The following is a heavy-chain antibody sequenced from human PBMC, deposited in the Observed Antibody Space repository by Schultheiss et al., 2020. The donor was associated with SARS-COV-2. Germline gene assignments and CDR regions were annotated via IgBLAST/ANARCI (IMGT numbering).Heavy chain of an antibody. CDR3: ASIHSRSSWAPDY. CDR2: IWYDGSNK. J-gene: IGHJ4*02. Sequence: GGSLRLSCAASGFTFSSYGMHWVRQAPGKGLEWVAVIWYDGSNKYYADSVKGRFTISRDNSKNTLYLQMNSLRAEDTAVYYCASIHSRSSWAPDYWGQGTLVTVSS. D-gene: IGHD6-13*01. CDR1: GFTFSSYG. V-gene: IGHV3-33*01.